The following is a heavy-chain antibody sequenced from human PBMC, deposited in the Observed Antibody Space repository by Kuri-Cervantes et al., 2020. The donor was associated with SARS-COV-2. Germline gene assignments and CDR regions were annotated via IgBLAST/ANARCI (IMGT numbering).Heavy chain of an antibody. Sequence: ASVKVSCKASGYTFTNYYIHWVRQAPGHGLEWMGVINPSGGSTSYAQKFQGRVTMTRDTSTTTVYMELRSLRSDDTAVYYCARALLRSLTNDAFDIWGQGTMVTVSS. CDR1: GYTFTNYY. CDR2: INPSGGST. V-gene: IGHV1-46*01. CDR3: ARALLRSLTNDAFDI. J-gene: IGHJ3*02.